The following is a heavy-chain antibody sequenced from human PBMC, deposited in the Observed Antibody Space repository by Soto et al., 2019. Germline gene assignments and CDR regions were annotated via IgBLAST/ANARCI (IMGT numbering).Heavy chain of an antibody. CDR3: ARDSRASY. D-gene: IGHD2-2*01. J-gene: IGHJ4*02. CDR1: GFTFSGYS. CDR2: ISSGSSTI. V-gene: IGHV3-48*01. Sequence: EVQLVESGGGLVQPGGSLRLSCAASGFTFSGYSMNWVSQAPGKGLEWVSYISSGSSTIYYADSVKGRFTTSRDNAKNSLYLQMNSLRAEDTAVYYCARDSRASYWGQGTLVTVSS.